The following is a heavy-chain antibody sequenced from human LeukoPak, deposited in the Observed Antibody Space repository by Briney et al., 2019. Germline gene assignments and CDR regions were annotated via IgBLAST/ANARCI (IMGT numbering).Heavy chain of an antibody. Sequence: PGGSLRLSCAASGFTLSSYGMHWVRQAPGKGLEWVAIIWSDGSNKYYADSVKGRFTISRDSSRNTLYLQLNSLRAEDTAVYYCAKGGSIVGPLNHLDYWGQGTLVTVSS. CDR2: IWSDGSNK. V-gene: IGHV3-33*06. D-gene: IGHD1-26*01. CDR3: AKGGSIVGPLNHLDY. J-gene: IGHJ4*02. CDR1: GFTLSSYG.